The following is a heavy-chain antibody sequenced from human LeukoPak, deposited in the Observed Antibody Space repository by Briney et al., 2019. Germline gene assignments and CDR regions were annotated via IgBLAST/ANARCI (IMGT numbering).Heavy chain of an antibody. D-gene: IGHD2-21*02. CDR2: IYYSGST. J-gene: IGHJ4*02. Sequence: SETLSLTCTVSGGSISSYYWSWVRQPPGKGLEWIGYIYYSGSTNYNPSLKSRVTISVDTSKNQFSLKLSSVTAADTAVSYCARDSCGGDCSFDYWGQGTLVTVSS. CDR3: ARDSCGGDCSFDY. V-gene: IGHV4-59*01. CDR1: GGSISSYY.